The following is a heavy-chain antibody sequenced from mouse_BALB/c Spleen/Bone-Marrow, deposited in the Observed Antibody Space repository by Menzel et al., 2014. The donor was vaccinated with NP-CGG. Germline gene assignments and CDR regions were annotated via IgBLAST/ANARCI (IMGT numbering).Heavy chain of an antibody. D-gene: IGHD2-14*01. CDR3: TRSRAYFRDWFAY. Sequence: EVQLQHSGPELEKPGASVKISCKASGHSFTGYNMNWVKQSHGKSLEWIGNIDPYYGTTTFNQKFKDKATLTVDKSSSTAYMQLKSLTSEDSAVYYCTRSRAYFRDWFAYWGQGTLVTVSA. CDR2: IDPYYGTT. CDR1: GHSFTGYN. J-gene: IGHJ3*01. V-gene: IGHV1-39*01.